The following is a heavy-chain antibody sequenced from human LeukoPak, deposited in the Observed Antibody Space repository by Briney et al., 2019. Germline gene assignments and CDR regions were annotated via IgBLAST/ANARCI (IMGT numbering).Heavy chain of an antibody. V-gene: IGHV3-9*01. CDR2: ISWNSGGI. D-gene: IGHD6-13*01. CDR1: GFTFDDYA. Sequence: GGSLRLSCAASGFTFDDYAMHWVRQAPGKGLEWVSGISWNSGGIGYADSVKGRFTISRDNAKNSLYLQMNSLRAEDTAVYYCAREFYSSSWYYFDYWGQGTLVTVSS. CDR3: AREFYSSSWYYFDY. J-gene: IGHJ4*02.